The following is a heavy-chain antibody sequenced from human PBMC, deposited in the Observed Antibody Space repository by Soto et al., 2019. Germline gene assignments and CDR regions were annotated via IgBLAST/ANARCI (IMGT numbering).Heavy chain of an antibody. CDR3: ARDPMI. Sequence: SETLSLTCTVSGGSIGSTTYYWGWMRQPPGKGLEWIASFFVGGNTYYNPSLKSRVTISVDTSKNQFSLKLSPVTAADTAVYYCARDPMIWGQGTLVTVSS. D-gene: IGHD3-22*01. CDR2: FFVGGNT. V-gene: IGHV4-39*07. J-gene: IGHJ4*02. CDR1: GGSIGSTTYY.